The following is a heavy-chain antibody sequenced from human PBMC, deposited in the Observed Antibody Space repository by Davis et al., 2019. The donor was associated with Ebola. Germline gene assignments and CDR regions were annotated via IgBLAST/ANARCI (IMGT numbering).Heavy chain of an antibody. D-gene: IGHD5-24*01. CDR2: ISSSGSTI. J-gene: IGHJ6*02. Sequence: GESLKISCAASGFTVSNNYMSWIRQAPGKGLEWVSYISSSGSTIYYADSVKGRFTISRDNAKNSLYLQMNSLRAEDMAVYYCATEMATILYYYGMDVWGQGTTVTVSS. CDR3: ATEMATILYYYGMDV. CDR1: GFTVSNNY. V-gene: IGHV3-11*01.